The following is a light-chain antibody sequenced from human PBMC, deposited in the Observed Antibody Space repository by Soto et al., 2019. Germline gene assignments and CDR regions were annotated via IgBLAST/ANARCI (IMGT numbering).Light chain of an antibody. CDR1: QSVSTN. CDR2: DVS. Sequence: EIVMTQSPVTLSVSPGERATLSCRASQSVSTNLAWYQQKPGQSPRLLIYDVSTRANGVPARFSGSASGSEFILTISSLQSEDFAVYHCQQYNDWPLTFGGGTKVEIK. V-gene: IGKV3-15*01. CDR3: QQYNDWPLT. J-gene: IGKJ4*01.